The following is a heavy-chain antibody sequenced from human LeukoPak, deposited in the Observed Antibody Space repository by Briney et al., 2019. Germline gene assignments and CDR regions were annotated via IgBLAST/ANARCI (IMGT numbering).Heavy chain of an antibody. V-gene: IGHV3-30*02. D-gene: IGHD5-12*01. CDR3: AKLSGYDIYYYYYYMDV. CDR1: GFTFSSYG. Sequence: GGSLRLSCAASGFTFSSYGMHWVRQAPGKGLEWVAFIRYDGSNKYYADSVKGRFTISRDNSKNTLYLQMNSLRAEDTAVYYCAKLSGYDIYYYYYYMDVWGKGTTVTISS. J-gene: IGHJ6*03. CDR2: IRYDGSNK.